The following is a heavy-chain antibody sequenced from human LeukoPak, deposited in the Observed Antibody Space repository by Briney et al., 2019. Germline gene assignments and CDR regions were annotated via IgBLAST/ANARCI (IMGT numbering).Heavy chain of an antibody. CDR2: ISYGGSNK. D-gene: IGHD2-21*02. CDR3: AKDRVEVTYFDY. CDR1: GFTFSSYG. Sequence: PGRSRRLSCAASGFTFSSYGMHWVRQAAGKGLEWVAVISYGGSNKYYTDSVKGRFTISRDNSKNTLYLQMNSLRAEDTAVYYCAKDRVEVTYFDYWGQGTLVTVSS. J-gene: IGHJ4*02. V-gene: IGHV3-30*18.